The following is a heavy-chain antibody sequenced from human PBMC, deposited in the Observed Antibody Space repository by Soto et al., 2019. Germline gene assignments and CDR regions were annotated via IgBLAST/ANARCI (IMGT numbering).Heavy chain of an antibody. CDR1: GGSISSYY. D-gene: IGHD4-17*01. J-gene: IGHJ4*02. CDR3: ARRYGDCFDF. V-gene: IGHV4-59*08. CDR2: IYYSGST. Sequence: QVQLQESGPGLVKPSETLSLTCTVSGGSISSYYWSWIRQPPGKGLEWIGYIYYSGSTNYNPSLKSRVTISVDTSKNQFSLKLSSATAADTAVYYCARRYGDCFDFWGQGTLVTVSS.